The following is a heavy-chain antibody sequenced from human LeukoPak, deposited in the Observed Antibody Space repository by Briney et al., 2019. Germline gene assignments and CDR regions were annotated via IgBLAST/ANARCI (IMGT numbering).Heavy chain of an antibody. J-gene: IGHJ5*02. CDR2: INHSGST. CDR1: GGSFSGYY. D-gene: IGHD3-3*01. Sequence: SETLSLTCAVYGGSFSGYYWSWIRQPPGKGLEWIGEINHSGSTNYNPSLKSRVTISVDTSKNQFSLKLSSVTAADTAVYYCARQRKGNYDFWRGRGLDPWGQGTLVTVSS. V-gene: IGHV4-34*01. CDR3: ARQRKGNYDFWRGRGLDP.